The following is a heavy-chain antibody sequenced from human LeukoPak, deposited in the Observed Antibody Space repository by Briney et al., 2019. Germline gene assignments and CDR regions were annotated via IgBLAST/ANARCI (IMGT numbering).Heavy chain of an antibody. Sequence: PGGSLRLSCAGSGFTFSTYSMNWVRHAPGKGLEWVSSISGSSGSIYYADSVKDRFTISRDNAEKSLYLQMNHLRAEDTAVYYCARANPPGISFFDYWGQGALVTVSS. V-gene: IGHV3-21*01. D-gene: IGHD3-16*02. CDR2: ISGSSGSI. CDR3: ARANPPGISFFDY. CDR1: GFTFSTYS. J-gene: IGHJ4*02.